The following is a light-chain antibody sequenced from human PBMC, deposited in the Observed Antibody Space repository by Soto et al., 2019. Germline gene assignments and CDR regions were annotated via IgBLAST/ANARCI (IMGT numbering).Light chain of an antibody. J-gene: IGKJ1*01. Sequence: EIVLTQSPATLSLSPGERATLSCRASQSVSSYLAWYQQKPGQAPRLLIYDASNRATGIPARFSGSGSGTDFTLTISSLEPEDFAVYYCQLRPFGQGTKVDIK. CDR1: QSVSSY. CDR2: DAS. V-gene: IGKV3-11*01. CDR3: QLRP.